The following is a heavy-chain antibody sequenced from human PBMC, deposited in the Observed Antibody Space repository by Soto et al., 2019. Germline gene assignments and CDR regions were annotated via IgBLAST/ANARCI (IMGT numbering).Heavy chain of an antibody. J-gene: IGHJ4*02. Sequence: EVQLVGSGGGLVQPGRSLRLSCAASGFTFDDYAMHWVRQAPGKGLEWVSGLTWNSGSIGYADSVKGRFTISRDNAKNSLYLQTNSLRCEDTALYYCVKGRTIKLRYYFDYWGQGTLVTVSS. D-gene: IGHD3-3*01. V-gene: IGHV3-9*01. CDR1: GFTFDDYA. CDR3: VKGRTIKLRYYFDY. CDR2: LTWNSGSI.